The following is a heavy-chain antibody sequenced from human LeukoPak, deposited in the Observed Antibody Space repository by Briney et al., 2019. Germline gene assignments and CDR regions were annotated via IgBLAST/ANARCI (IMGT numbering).Heavy chain of an antibody. CDR3: AKESSPIVVVVAASTKGFDY. CDR2: ISGSGGST. Sequence: RTGGSLRLSCAASGFTFSSYAMSWVRQAPGKGLEWVSAISGSGGSTYYADSVKGRFTISRDNSKNTLYLQMNSLRAEDTAVYYCAKESSPIVVVVAASTKGFDYWGQGTLVTVSS. D-gene: IGHD2-15*01. CDR1: GFTFSSYA. V-gene: IGHV3-23*01. J-gene: IGHJ4*02.